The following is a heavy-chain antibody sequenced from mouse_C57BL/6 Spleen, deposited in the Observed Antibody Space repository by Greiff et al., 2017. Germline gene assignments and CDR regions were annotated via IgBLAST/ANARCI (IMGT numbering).Heavy chain of an antibody. V-gene: IGHV1-69*01. CDR2: IDPSDSYT. J-gene: IGHJ4*01. CDR1: GYTFTSYW. CDR3: ARLDSKRAMDY. D-gene: IGHD2-5*01. Sequence: QQPGAELVMPGASVKLSCKASGYTFTSYWMHWVKQRPGQGLEWIGEIDPSDSYTNYNQKFKGKSTLTVDKSSSTAYMQLSSLTSEDSAVYYCARLDSKRAMDYWGQGTSVTVSS.